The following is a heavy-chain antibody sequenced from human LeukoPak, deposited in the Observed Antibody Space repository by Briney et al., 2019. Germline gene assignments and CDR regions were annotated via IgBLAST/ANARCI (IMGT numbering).Heavy chain of an antibody. J-gene: IGHJ4*02. V-gene: IGHV4-39*01. CDR1: GGSISSSSYY. Sequence: SETLSLTCTVSGGSISSSSYYWGWIRQPPGKGLEWIGSIYYSGSTYYNPSLKSRVTISVDTSKNQLSLKLSSVTAADTAVYYCARHPYDSSGYFKYISIDYWGQGTLVTVSS. D-gene: IGHD3-22*01. CDR3: ARHPYDSSGYFKYISIDY. CDR2: IYYSGST.